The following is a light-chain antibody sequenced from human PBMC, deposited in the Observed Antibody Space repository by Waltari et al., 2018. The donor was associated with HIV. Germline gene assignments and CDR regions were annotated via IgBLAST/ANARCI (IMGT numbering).Light chain of an antibody. CDR1: SSNLGAGFD. CDR3: QSYDSSFSGAV. Sequence: QSVLTQPPSVSGAPGQRVTVPCTGSSSNLGAGFDVHRYQQIPGTAPKLLIYANNNRPSGVPDRFSGSKSGATASLAITGLQPEDEADYYCQSYDSSFSGAVFGGGTKLTVL. V-gene: IGLV1-40*01. CDR2: ANN. J-gene: IGLJ2*01.